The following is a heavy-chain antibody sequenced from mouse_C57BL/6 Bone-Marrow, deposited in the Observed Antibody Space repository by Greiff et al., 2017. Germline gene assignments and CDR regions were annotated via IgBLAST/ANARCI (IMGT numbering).Heavy chain of an antibody. D-gene: IGHD2-1*01. Sequence: EVKLMESGGDLVKPGGSLTLSCAASGFTFSSYGMSWVRQTPDKRLEWVATISSGGSYTYSPDSVKGRFTISRDNAKNTLYLQMSSLKSEDTAMYYCAKGIYGNPFAYWGQGTLVTVSA. V-gene: IGHV5-6*01. CDR2: ISSGGSYT. CDR3: AKGIYGNPFAY. CDR1: GFTFSSYG. J-gene: IGHJ3*01.